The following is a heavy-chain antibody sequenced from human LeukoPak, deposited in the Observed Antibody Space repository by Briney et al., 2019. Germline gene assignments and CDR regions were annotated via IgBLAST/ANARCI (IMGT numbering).Heavy chain of an antibody. CDR1: GFTFSSYG. J-gene: IGHJ3*02. Sequence: TGGSLRLSCAASGFTFSSYGMHWVRQAPGKGLEWVAVISYDGSNKYYADSVKGRFTISRDNSKNTLYLQMNSLRAEDTAVYYCARGGTMALGGAFDIWGQGTMVTVSS. CDR3: ARGGTMALGGAFDI. D-gene: IGHD4/OR15-4a*01. CDR2: ISYDGSNK. V-gene: IGHV3-30*03.